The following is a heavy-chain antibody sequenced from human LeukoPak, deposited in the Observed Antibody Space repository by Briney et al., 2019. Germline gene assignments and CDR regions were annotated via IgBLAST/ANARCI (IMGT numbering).Heavy chain of an antibody. Sequence: SETLSLTCAVYGGSFSGYYWSWIRQPPGKGLEWIGEINHSGSTNYNPSLKSRVTISVDTSKNQFSLKLSSVTAADTAVYYCARGRLYSTWGQGTLVTASS. J-gene: IGHJ5*02. V-gene: IGHV4-34*01. CDR3: ARGRLYST. D-gene: IGHD2-21*01. CDR2: INHSGST. CDR1: GGSFSGYY.